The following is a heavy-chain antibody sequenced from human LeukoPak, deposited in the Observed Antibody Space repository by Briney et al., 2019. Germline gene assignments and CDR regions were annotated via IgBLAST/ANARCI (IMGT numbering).Heavy chain of an antibody. CDR2: INSDGSSS. D-gene: IGHD3-22*01. CDR3: ARGSTMIRNALDI. J-gene: IGHJ3*02. Sequence: GGSLRLSCAASGLTFSNYWMHWVRQAPGKGLVWVSRINSDGSSSNYADSVKGRFSISRDNAKNTLYLQMDSLRDEDTAVYHCARGSTMIRNALDIWGQGTMVTVSS. CDR1: GLTFSNYW. V-gene: IGHV3-74*01.